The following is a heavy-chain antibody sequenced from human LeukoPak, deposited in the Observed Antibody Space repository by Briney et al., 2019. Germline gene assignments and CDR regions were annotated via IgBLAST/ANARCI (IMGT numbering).Heavy chain of an antibody. D-gene: IGHD3-22*01. J-gene: IGHJ4*02. CDR2: INSDGSTT. Sequence: GGSLRLSCAASGFTFSSSWMHWVRQAPGKGLVWVSRINSDGSTTNYADSVKGRFIISRDNAKNSLYLQMNSLRAEDTAVYYCAGDKGDYHTSGSLFVFGGQGTLVTVSS. V-gene: IGHV3-74*01. CDR1: GFTFSSSW. CDR3: AGDKGDYHTSGSLFVF.